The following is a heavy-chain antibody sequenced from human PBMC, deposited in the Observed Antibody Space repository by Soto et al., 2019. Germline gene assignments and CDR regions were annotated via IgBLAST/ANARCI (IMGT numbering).Heavy chain of an antibody. CDR2: MHSGGGT. Sequence: EVQLVETGGGLTQPGGSLRLSCAAFGFNIRDNSLSWVRQAPGKGPEWVSVMHSGGGTYYADSVKGRFTISRDNSENKFYLQMNSLRAEDTAVYYCARHAWLESWGQGTLVTVSS. V-gene: IGHV3-53*02. J-gene: IGHJ5*01. CDR3: ARHAWLES. CDR1: GFNIRDNS.